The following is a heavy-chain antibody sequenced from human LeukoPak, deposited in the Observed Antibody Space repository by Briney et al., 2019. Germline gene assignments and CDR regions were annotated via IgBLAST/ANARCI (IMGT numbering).Heavy chain of an antibody. J-gene: IGHJ6*03. V-gene: IGHV3-20*04. CDR1: GFTFDDYG. Sequence: GGSLRLSCAASGFTFDDYGMSWVRQAPGKGLEWVSGINWNGGSTGYADSMKGRFTISRDNAKNSLYLQMNSLRAEDTALYYCARGSTKYSSSWYSYYYYYYMDVWGKGTTVTVSS. CDR2: INWNGGST. CDR3: ARGSTKYSSSWYSYYYYYYMDV. D-gene: IGHD6-13*01.